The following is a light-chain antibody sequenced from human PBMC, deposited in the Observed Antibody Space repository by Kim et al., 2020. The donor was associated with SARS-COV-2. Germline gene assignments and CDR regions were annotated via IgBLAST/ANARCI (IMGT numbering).Light chain of an antibody. V-gene: IGKV3-20*01. J-gene: IGKJ3*01. CDR3: QQFGASFT. CDR2: AAS. Sequence: LSPGEGATLSCRASQPLSNSALAWYQQRLGQAPRLLIYAASIRATGVPDKFSGSGSGTDFTLTISRLDPEDFAVYYCQQFGASFTFGPGTKVEIK. CDR1: QPLSNSA.